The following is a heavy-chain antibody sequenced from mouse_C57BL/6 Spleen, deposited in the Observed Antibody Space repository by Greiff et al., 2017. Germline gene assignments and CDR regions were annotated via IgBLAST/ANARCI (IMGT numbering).Heavy chain of an antibody. D-gene: IGHD2-2*01. V-gene: IGHV1-50*01. CDR1: GYTFTSYW. J-gene: IGHJ4*01. Sequence: QVQLKQPGAELVKPGASVKLSCKASGYTFTSYWMQWVKQRPGQGLEWIGEIDPSDSYTNYNQKFKGKATLTVDTSSSTAYMQLSSLTSEDSAVYYCARGGVTTSGGYYAMDYWGQGTSVTVSS. CDR3: ARGGVTTSGGYYAMDY. CDR2: IDPSDSYT.